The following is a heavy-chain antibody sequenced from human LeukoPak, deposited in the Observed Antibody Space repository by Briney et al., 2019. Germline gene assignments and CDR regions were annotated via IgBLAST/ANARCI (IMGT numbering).Heavy chain of an antibody. CDR3: ARATTIFGVVSSLDY. CDR1: GYTFTGYY. J-gene: IGHJ4*02. V-gene: IGHV1-2*06. Sequence: GASVKVSCKASGYTFTGYYMHRVRHAPGQGLEWMGRINPNSGGTNNAHKFQVRGPTTRDPSISTAYVELSRLRYDDTAVYYCARATTIFGVVSSLDYWGQGTLVTVSS. D-gene: IGHD3-3*01. CDR2: INPNSGGT.